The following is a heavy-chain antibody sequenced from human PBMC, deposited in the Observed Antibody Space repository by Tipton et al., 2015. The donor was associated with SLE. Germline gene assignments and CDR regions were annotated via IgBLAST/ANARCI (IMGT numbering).Heavy chain of an antibody. J-gene: IGHJ4*02. D-gene: IGHD3-10*01. Sequence: TLSLTYTVSGGSISSYYWGWIRQPPGKGLEWIGSIDYSGSTYYNPSLKSRVTISVDTSKNQFSLKLSSVTAADTAVYYCARTSARHGGYWGQGTLVTVSS. V-gene: IGHV4-39*01. CDR2: IDYSGST. CDR3: ARTSARHGGY. CDR1: GGSISSYY.